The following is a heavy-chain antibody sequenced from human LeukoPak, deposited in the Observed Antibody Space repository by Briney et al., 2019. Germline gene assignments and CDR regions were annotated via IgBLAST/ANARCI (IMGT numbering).Heavy chain of an antibody. CDR2: ISYDGSNK. CDR1: GFTFSSYA. Sequence: GGSLRLSCAASGFTFSSYAMHWVRQAPGKGLEWVAVISYDGSNKYYADSVKGRFTISRDNSKNTLYLQMNSLRAEDTALYYCANQNFDSSGYETGFDYWGQGTLVTVSS. CDR3: ANQNFDSSGYETGFDY. J-gene: IGHJ4*02. V-gene: IGHV3-30-3*01. D-gene: IGHD3-22*01.